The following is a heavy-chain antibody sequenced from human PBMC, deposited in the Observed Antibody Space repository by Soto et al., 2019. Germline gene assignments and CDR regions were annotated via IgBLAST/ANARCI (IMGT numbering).Heavy chain of an antibody. CDR2: LVPVFGAA. V-gene: IGHV1-69*06. Sequence: QVQLVQSGAEVKKPGSSVKVSCKASGGTFSSLDISWVRQAPGQGLEWMGGLVPVFGAANYAQKFQDRVTITADKSTSTSYMGLSSLRSEDTAVYYCARSPGVFDYWGQGTLVTVSS. D-gene: IGHD3-10*01. CDR1: GGTFSSLD. J-gene: IGHJ4*02. CDR3: ARSPGVFDY.